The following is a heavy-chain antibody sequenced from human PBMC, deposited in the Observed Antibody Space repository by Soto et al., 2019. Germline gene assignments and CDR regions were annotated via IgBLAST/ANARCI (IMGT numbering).Heavy chain of an antibody. Sequence: PSETLSLTCSVSCASISSYYWSWIRQSPGKGLEFIGCMYSSGGTNYNPALKSRITISRDTSKNQLSLKLSSVTAADTAVYYCARTRDNNINYYYALDVWGPGTTVTVSS. CDR1: CASISSYY. CDR2: MYSSGGT. D-gene: IGHD1-20*01. CDR3: ARTRDNNINYYYALDV. V-gene: IGHV4-59*01. J-gene: IGHJ6*02.